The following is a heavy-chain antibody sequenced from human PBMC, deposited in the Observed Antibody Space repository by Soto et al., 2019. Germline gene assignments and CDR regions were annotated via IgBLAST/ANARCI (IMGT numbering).Heavy chain of an antibody. CDR3: VCDDNRRF. CDR1: GLTFSIYT. CDR2: IGRTGIDR. V-gene: IGHV3-21*01. J-gene: IGHJ4*02. Sequence: EIQLVESGGGLAKPGESLRLSCAASGLTFSIYTMNWVRQAPGKGLEFVSSIGRTGIDRYYIDSVKGRFTISRDNAQKSLYLQMNSLRVEDTALYYCVCDDNRRFWGQGTLVTVSS. D-gene: IGHD1-1*01.